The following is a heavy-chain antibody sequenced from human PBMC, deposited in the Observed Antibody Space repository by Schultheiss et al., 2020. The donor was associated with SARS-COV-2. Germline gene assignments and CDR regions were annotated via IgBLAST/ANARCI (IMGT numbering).Heavy chain of an antibody. CDR1: GGSISSSSDY. J-gene: IGHJ3*01. CDR3: ARVTYCGADCYSEHSFDV. CDR2: IDYSGRI. V-gene: IGHV4-39*07. Sequence: SETLSLTCTVSGGSISSSSDYWGWIRQPPGKGLEWIGYIDYSGRIFYNPSLKSRVTISVDTSNNHFSLNLNSVTTADTAVYYCARVTYCGADCYSEHSFDVWGQGTMVTVAS. D-gene: IGHD2-21*02.